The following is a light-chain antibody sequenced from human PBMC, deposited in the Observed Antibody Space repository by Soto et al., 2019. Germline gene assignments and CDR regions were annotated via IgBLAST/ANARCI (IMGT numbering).Light chain of an antibody. J-gene: IGKJ4*01. CDR1: QEISTL. V-gene: IGKV1D-12*01. CDR3: QQANSYPLT. Sequence: QVTQVTSSLSALLGATVAISCRASQEISTLLTWYQQKPGKVPKLLIYGASTLESGVPSRFSGRGSGTEFTLTISSLQPEDIATYFCQQANSYPLTFGGGTKVDIK. CDR2: GAS.